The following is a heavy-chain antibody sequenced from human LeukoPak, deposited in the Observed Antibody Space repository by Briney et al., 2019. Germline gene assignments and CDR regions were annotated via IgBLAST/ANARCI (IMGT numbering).Heavy chain of an antibody. D-gene: IGHD6-13*01. J-gene: IGHJ5*02. Sequence: SVKVSCKASGGTFSSYANSWVRQAPGQGLEWMGGIIPIFGTANYAQKFQGRVTITADKSTSTAYMELSSLRSEDTAVYYCARGRPTTSIAAAGVNWFDPWGQGTPVTVSS. V-gene: IGHV1-69*06. CDR2: IIPIFGTA. CDR3: ARGRPTTSIAAAGVNWFDP. CDR1: GGTFSSYA.